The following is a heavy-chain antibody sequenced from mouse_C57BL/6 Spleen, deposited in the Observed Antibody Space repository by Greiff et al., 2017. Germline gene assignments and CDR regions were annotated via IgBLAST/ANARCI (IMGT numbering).Heavy chain of an antibody. CDR3: ARRGSSPWFAY. V-gene: IGHV1-64*01. CDR2: IHPTSGST. J-gene: IGHJ3*01. D-gene: IGHD1-1*01. Sequence: QVQLQQPGAELVKPGASVKLSCKASGYTFTSYWMHWVKQRPGQGLEWIGMIHPTSGSTNYNEKFKSKATLTVDKSSSTAYMQRSSLTSEDSAVYYCARRGSSPWFAYWGQGTLVTVSA. CDR1: GYTFTSYW.